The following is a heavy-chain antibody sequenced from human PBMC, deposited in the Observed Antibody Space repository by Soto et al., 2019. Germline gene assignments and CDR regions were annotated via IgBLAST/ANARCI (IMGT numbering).Heavy chain of an antibody. CDR2: ISNSGGST. CDR3: AKDQAGGWISHGYDH. J-gene: IGHJ5*02. D-gene: IGHD5-12*01. Sequence: EVQLVESGGGLIQPGGSLRLSCAASGFTFSSYWMHWVRQVPGKGMEWVSGISNSGGSTFYADSVKGRFTISRDNSENTLYLQMNSLKAEDTAVYFCAKDQAGGWISHGYDHWGQGSRVAVSA. V-gene: IGHV3-23*04. CDR1: GFTFSSYW.